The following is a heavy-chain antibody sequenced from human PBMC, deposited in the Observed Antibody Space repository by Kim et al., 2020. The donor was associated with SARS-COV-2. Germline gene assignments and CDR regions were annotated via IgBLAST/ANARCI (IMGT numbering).Heavy chain of an antibody. J-gene: IGHJ4*02. D-gene: IGHD6-13*01. V-gene: IGHV3-49*02. Sequence: GTTEYAASVKGRFTISRDDSKSIAYLQMNSLKTEETAVYYCTRKQPSFDYWGQGTLVTVSS. CDR3: TRKQPSFDY. CDR2: GTT.